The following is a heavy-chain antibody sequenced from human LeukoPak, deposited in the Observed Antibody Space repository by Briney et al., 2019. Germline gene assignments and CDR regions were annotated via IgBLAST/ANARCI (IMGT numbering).Heavy chain of an antibody. D-gene: IGHD5-12*01. CDR3: ARETIVATIFDY. CDR1: GYTFTGYY. CDR2: INPNSGGT. J-gene: IGHJ4*02. V-gene: IGHV1-2*02. Sequence: ASVKVSCKASGYTFTGYYMHWVRQAPGQGLEWMGWINPNSGGTNYAQKFQGRVTMTRDMSISTAYMELSRLRSDDTAVYYCARETIVATIFDYWGQGTLVTVSS.